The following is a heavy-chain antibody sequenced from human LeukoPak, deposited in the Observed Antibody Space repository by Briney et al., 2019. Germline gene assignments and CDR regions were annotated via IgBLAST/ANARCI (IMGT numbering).Heavy chain of an antibody. CDR2: ISGSGDYT. D-gene: IGHD6-13*01. CDR3: ATRRGAADGTGRSFDS. CDR1: GCTFSSCA. J-gene: IGHJ4*02. V-gene: IGHV3-23*01. Sequence: PGGSLRLSCPASGCTFSSCAIYWVRQAPGRGLEWVSAISGSGDYTYYADSVKGRFTISRDNSKNTLYLQMNSLRAEDTAVYYWATRRGAADGTGRSFDSWGQGTLVTVSS.